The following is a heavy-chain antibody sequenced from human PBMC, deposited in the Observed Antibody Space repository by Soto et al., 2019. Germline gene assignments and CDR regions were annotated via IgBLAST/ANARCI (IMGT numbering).Heavy chain of an antibody. CDR3: DRVFSNLLRHYDS. CDR2: LSHSGST. CDR1: GDSNTTGGYS. J-gene: IGHJ4*02. V-gene: IGHV4-30-2*01. Sequence: TLSLTRTLSGDSNTTGGYSRGWLRQPPGKGLEWSGSLSHSGSTYHNRSFRSRVTVSADRSKTQFALRLTSVTAAETALSSRDRVFSNLLRHYDSWSQGALVTIS.